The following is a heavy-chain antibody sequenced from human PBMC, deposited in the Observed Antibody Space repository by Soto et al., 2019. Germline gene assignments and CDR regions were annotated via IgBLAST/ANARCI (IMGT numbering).Heavy chain of an antibody. D-gene: IGHD6-19*01. CDR1: GGSFSGYY. Sequence: QVQLQQWGAGLLKPSETLSLTCTVYGGSFSGYYWSWIRQPPGKGLEWIGEINHSGSTNYNPSLKSRVTRSVDTSKNQFSLKLNSVTAADTAVYFCARGRVSSGWYRDYWGQGTLVTVSS. J-gene: IGHJ4*02. V-gene: IGHV4-34*01. CDR2: INHSGST. CDR3: ARGRVSSGWYRDY.